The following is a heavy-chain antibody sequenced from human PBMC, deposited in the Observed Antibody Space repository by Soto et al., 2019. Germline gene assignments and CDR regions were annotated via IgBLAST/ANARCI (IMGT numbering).Heavy chain of an antibody. CDR1: GFTFSKYA. D-gene: IGHD3-22*01. J-gene: IGHJ4*02. Sequence: PGGSLRLSCAASGFTFSKYAMHWVRHARGTALEWVAVISNDGSNPYYADSVKGRFTISRDNSKNTMYLQMNSLREEDTAVYYCARTGHDRSGYFVDYYFAYSGQGTLVTVSS. V-gene: IGHV3-30-3*01. CDR2: ISNDGSNP. CDR3: ARTGHDRSGYFVDYYFAY.